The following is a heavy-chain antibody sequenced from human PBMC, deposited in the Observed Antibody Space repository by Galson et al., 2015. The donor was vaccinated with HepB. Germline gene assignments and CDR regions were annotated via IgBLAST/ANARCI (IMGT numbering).Heavy chain of an antibody. CDR3: AKGIWEYYDNRVFDS. J-gene: IGHJ4*02. D-gene: IGHD3-22*01. CDR2: ISGSGSNT. Sequence: SLRLSCAASGFTVSTYAMNWVRQAPGKGLEWVSTISGSGSNTFYADSVKGRFTISRDSSKNTLYLQMSSLRAEDTAVYYCAKGIWEYYDNRVFDSWGQGTLVTVSS. V-gene: IGHV3-23*01. CDR1: GFTVSTYA.